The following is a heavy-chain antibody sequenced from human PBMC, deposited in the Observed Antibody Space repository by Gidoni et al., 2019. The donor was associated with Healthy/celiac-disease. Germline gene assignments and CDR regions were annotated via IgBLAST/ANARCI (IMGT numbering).Heavy chain of an antibody. CDR3: AKDSLSSSRSYYYYGMDV. J-gene: IGHJ6*02. D-gene: IGHD6-13*01. V-gene: IGHV3-23*01. CDR1: GFTFNSYA. Sequence: EVQLLESGGGLVQPGGSLRLSCAASGFTFNSYAMRWVRQAPGKGLEWVSAISGSGGSTYYADSVKGRFTISRDNSKNTLYLQMNSLRAEDTAVYYCAKDSLSSSRSYYYYGMDVWGQGTTVTVSS. CDR2: ISGSGGST.